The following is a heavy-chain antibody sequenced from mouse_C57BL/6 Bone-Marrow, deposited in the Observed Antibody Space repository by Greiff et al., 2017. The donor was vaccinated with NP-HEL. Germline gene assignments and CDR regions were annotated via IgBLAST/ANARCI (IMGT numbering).Heavy chain of an antibody. D-gene: IGHD4-1*01. CDR1: GFTFSDFY. CDR3: ARDVLDWYFDV. Sequence: EVNLVESGGGLVQSGRSLRLSCATSGFTFSDFYMEWVRQAPGKGLEWIAASRNKANDYTTEYRASVKGRFIVSRDTTQHILYLQMNALRAKDTAIYYFARDVLDWYFDVWGTGTTVTVSS. J-gene: IGHJ1*03. CDR2: SRNKANDYTT. V-gene: IGHV7-1*01.